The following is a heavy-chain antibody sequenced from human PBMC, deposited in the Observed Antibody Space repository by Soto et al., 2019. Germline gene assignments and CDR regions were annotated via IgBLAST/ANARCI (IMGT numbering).Heavy chain of an antibody. V-gene: IGHV2-5*01. J-gene: IGHJ4*02. CDR1: GFSLSTSGVG. CDR3: IHRRVNGGMDH. CDR2: IHWNDDN. Sequence: QITLKESGPTLVKPTQTLTLTCTFSGFSLSTSGVGVGCVRQPPGKALEWLAVIHWNDDNHYTSSLKTRLTVTKDITKNQVVFTMTNMDPVGTGTYYCIHRRVNGGMDHWGPGILVTVSS.